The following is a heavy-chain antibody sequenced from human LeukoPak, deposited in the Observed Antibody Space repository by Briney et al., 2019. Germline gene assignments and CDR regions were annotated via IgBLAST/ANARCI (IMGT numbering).Heavy chain of an antibody. V-gene: IGHV4-34*01. J-gene: IGHJ5*02. CDR2: INHSGST. CDR1: GGSCSGYY. D-gene: IGHD4/OR15-4a*01. CDR3: ARLKGYGGNYNRWFAP. Sequence: PSETLSLTCAVYGGSCSGYYWSWMRQPPGKGLEGMGEINHSGSTNSTPSLKRRVTISVDTSTTQFSVKLSSVTAADTAVYYCARLKGYGGNYNRWFAPWGQGTLVTVSS.